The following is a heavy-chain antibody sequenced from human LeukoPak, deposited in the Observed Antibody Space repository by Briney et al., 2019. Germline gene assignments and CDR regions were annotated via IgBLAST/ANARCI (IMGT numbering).Heavy chain of an antibody. CDR2: ISYNGSNK. D-gene: IGHD3-9*01. CDR3: ARGYFDWLLSYFDY. J-gene: IGHJ4*02. CDR1: GFTFSSYA. V-gene: IGHV3-30-3*01. Sequence: GGSLRLSCAASGFTFSSYAMHWVRQAPGKGLEWVAVISYNGSNKYYADSVKGRFTISRDNSKNTLYLQMNSLRAEDTAVYYCARGYFDWLLSYFDYWGQGTLVTVSS.